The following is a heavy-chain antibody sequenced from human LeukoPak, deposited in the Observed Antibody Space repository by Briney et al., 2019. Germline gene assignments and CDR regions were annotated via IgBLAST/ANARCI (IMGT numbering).Heavy chain of an antibody. CDR3: AKDRGGGSQLGDAYDV. V-gene: IGHV3-23*01. CDR1: GLILSSYV. J-gene: IGHJ3*01. Sequence: GGSLRLSCAASGLILSSYVMSWVRQAPGKGLEWVSTITVSGGRTYYADSVKGRFTISRDNSKNTLYLQMNSLRIEDTALYYCAKDRGGGSQLGDAYDVWGQGTMVSVSS. CDR2: ITVSGGRT. D-gene: IGHD5-24*01.